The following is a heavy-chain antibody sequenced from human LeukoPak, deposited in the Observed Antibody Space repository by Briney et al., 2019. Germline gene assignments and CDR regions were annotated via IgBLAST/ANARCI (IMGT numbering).Heavy chain of an antibody. CDR3: TRDSGTYNWLDP. V-gene: IGHV3-73*01. D-gene: IGHD1-26*01. Sequence: PGGSLRLSCAASGFSFSGSAIHWVRQSSGKGLEWVGHIDKKANFYATAPAASVEGRFTISRDDSRNTAYLQMTSLKTEDTALYYCTRDSGTYNWLDPWGQGTLVIVSS. CDR2: IDKKANFYAT. J-gene: IGHJ5*02. CDR1: GFSFSGSA.